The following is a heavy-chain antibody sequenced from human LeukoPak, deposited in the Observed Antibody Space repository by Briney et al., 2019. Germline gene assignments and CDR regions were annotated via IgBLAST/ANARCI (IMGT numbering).Heavy chain of an antibody. CDR2: INPNSGGT. Sequence: GASVRVSCKASGYTFTGYHIHWVRQAPGQGLEWMGRINPNSGGTNYAQKFQGRVTMTRDTSISTAYMELSRLRSDDTAVYYCARGYCSGGSCYSVENWFDPWGQGTLVTVSS. D-gene: IGHD2-15*01. CDR1: GYTFTGYH. J-gene: IGHJ5*02. V-gene: IGHV1-2*06. CDR3: ARGYCSGGSCYSVENWFDP.